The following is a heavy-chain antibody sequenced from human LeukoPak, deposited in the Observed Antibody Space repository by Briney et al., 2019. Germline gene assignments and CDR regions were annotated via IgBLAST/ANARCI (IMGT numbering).Heavy chain of an antibody. CDR1: GYTFTGYY. J-gene: IGHJ4*02. CDR3: ARDRGSGWSTFDY. V-gene: IGHV1-2*02. D-gene: IGHD6-19*01. Sequence: ASVKVSCKASGYTFTGYYMHWVRQAPGQGLEWMGWINPNSGGTNYAQKFQGRVTMTRDTSISTAYMELSRLRSDDTAVYYCARDRGSGWSTFDYWGQGTLVTVSS. CDR2: INPNSGGT.